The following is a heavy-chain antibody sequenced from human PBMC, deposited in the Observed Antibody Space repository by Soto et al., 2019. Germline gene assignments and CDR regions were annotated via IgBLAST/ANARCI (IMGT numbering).Heavy chain of an antibody. Sequence: SVKVSCKASGATFSSYAINWGRQAPGQGLEWMGGIIPIVGTANYAQKFQGRVTITADESTSTSYMELSSLRSEDPAVYYCAREQSGYDLYYFDFWGQGTLVTVSA. CDR3: AREQSGYDLYYFDF. CDR2: IIPIVGTA. J-gene: IGHJ4*02. V-gene: IGHV1-69*13. CDR1: GATFSSYA. D-gene: IGHD5-12*01.